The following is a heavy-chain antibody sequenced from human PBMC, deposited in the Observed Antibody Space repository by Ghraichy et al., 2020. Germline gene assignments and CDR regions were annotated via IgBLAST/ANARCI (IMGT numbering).Heavy chain of an antibody. V-gene: IGHV1-8*01. J-gene: IGHJ6*02. Sequence: ASVKVSCKASGYTFTSYDINWVRQATGQGLEWMGWMNPNSGNTGYAQKFQCRVTMTRNTSISTAYMELSSLRSEDTAVYYCARVLRYFDWLSYTYYYYGMDVWGQGTTVTVSS. CDR1: GYTFTSYD. D-gene: IGHD3-9*01. CDR2: MNPNSGNT. CDR3: ARVLRYFDWLSYTYYYYGMDV.